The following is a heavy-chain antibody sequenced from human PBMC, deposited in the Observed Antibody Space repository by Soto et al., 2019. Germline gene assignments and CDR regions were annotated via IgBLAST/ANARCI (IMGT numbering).Heavy chain of an antibody. V-gene: IGHV4-31*03. CDR1: GGSISSGGYF. J-gene: IGHJ4*02. CDR3: AIYVFGVFASGGVRAY. D-gene: IGHD3-10*01. CDR2: ISYGGTT. Sequence: QVQLQESGPGLVKPSQTLSLTCTVSGGSISSGGYFWNWIRQHQGKGLEWIGYISYGGTTYHNPSLHSRFSLSLDTPKTQFSLELASVAAADKAVYFCAIYVFGVFASGGVRAYWGQGAVVSVSS.